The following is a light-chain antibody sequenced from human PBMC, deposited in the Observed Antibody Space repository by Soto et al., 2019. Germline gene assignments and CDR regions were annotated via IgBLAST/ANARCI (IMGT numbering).Light chain of an antibody. J-gene: IGKJ4*01. CDR3: QQYGSSPLT. V-gene: IGKV3-20*01. CDR1: QSVSSSY. Sequence: EIVLTQSPGTLSLSPGERATLSCRASQSVSSSYLAWYQQKPGQAPRLLIYGASSRATGIPDRFSGSGSGTDFTLTTSRLKPEDFAVYYCQQYGSSPLTFGGGTKVEIK. CDR2: GAS.